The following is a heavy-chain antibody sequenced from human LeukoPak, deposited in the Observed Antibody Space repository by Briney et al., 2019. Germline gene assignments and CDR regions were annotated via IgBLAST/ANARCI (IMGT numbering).Heavy chain of an antibody. Sequence: GGSLRLSCAASGFTFSSYAMSWVRQAPGKGLEWVSVIYSGGSTYYADSVKGRFTISRDNSKNTLYLQMNSLRAEDTAVYYCARLIITGTTEWFDPWGQGTLVTVSS. V-gene: IGHV3-66*02. CDR2: IYSGGST. CDR1: GFTFSSYA. CDR3: ARLIITGTTEWFDP. D-gene: IGHD1-7*01. J-gene: IGHJ5*02.